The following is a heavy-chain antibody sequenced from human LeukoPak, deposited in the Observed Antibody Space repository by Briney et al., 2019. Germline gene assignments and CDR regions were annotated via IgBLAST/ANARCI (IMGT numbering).Heavy chain of an antibody. D-gene: IGHD4-17*01. CDR1: GYTFTNYG. CDR3: ARAHYGDYAFDY. V-gene: IGHV1-18*01. CDR2: ISAYNGNT. J-gene: IGHJ4*02. Sequence: GASVKVSCKASGYTFTNYGISWVRQAPGQGLEWMGWISAYNGNTNYAQKLQGRVTMTTDTSTSTAYMELRSLRSDDTAVYSCARAHYGDYAFDYWGQGTLVTVSS.